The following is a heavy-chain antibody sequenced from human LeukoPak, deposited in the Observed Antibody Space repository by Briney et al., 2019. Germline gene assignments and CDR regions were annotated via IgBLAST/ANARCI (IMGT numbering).Heavy chain of an antibody. V-gene: IGHV1-69*05. J-gene: IGHJ4*02. D-gene: IGHD1-26*01. Sequence: SVKVSCKASGGTFSSYAISWVRQAPGQGLEWMGGIIPIFGTANYAQKFQGRVTITTDESTSTAYMELSSLRSEDTAVYYCARNAANSGSYQWGGIDYWGQGTLATASS. CDR1: GGTFSSYA. CDR2: IIPIFGTA. CDR3: ARNAANSGSYQWGGIDY.